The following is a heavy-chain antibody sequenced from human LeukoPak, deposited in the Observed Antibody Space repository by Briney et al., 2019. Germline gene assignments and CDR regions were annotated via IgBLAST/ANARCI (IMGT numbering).Heavy chain of an antibody. D-gene: IGHD6-19*01. V-gene: IGHV3-23*01. J-gene: IGHJ6*03. Sequence: PGGTLRLSCAASGFTFSSYGMSWVRQAPGKGLEWVSAISGSGGSTYYADSVEGRFTISRDNSKNTLYVQMNSLRAEDTAIYYCTRPMDGWYFYFMDVWGKGTTVTVSS. CDR2: ISGSGGST. CDR1: GFTFSSYG. CDR3: TRPMDGWYFYFMDV.